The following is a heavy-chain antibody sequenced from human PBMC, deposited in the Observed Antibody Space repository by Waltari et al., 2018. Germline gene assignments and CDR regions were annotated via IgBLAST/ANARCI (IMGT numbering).Heavy chain of an antibody. D-gene: IGHD3-10*01. CDR2: IYHSGST. V-gene: IGHV4-30-2*01. Sequence: QLQLQESGSGLVKPSQTLSLTCAVSGGSISSGGYSWSWIRPPPGKGLEWIGYIYHSGSTYYNPSPKSRVTISVDRSKNQFSLKLSSVTAADTAVYYCARDDVGSGSYGAFDIWGQGTMVTVSS. CDR1: GGSISSGGYS. J-gene: IGHJ3*02. CDR3: ARDDVGSGSYGAFDI.